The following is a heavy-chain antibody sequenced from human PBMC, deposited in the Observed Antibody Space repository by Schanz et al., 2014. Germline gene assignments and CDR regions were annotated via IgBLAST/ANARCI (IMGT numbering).Heavy chain of an antibody. CDR3: YGMDV. CDR2: IFFRGST. Sequence: QVQLQESGPGLVKPSQTLSLTCAVSGGSISSGGYSWSWIRQPPGKGLEWIGYIFFRGSTYYNPSLKSRFTISIDPSKNKFSRRLTSVTAADTAVYYCYGMDVWGQGTTVTVSS. V-gene: IGHV4-30-4*07. CDR1: GGSISSGGYS. J-gene: IGHJ6*02.